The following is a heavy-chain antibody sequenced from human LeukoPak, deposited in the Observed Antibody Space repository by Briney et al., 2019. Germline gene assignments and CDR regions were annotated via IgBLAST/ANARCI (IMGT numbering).Heavy chain of an antibody. Sequence: GGSLRLSWAASGFTFSSYAMTWVRQPPGKGLGWVSSFSFNGESTYYADSAKGRFTISRDNSKNTLYLQMNSLRAEDTAVYYCAKGGYSNGRYYYYYMDVWGEGTTVTVSS. CDR1: GFTFSSYA. V-gene: IGHV3-23*01. CDR3: AKGGYSNGRYYYYYMDV. D-gene: IGHD5-18*01. J-gene: IGHJ6*03. CDR2: FSFNGEST.